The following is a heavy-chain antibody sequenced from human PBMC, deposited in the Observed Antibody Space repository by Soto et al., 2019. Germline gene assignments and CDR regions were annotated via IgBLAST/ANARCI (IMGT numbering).Heavy chain of an antibody. CDR3: ALDPPPPSSSGSSCITEQDSCFGA. J-gene: IGHJ5*02. V-gene: IGHV3-33*01. CDR2: NLYTGSNK. CDR1: RIAFTGDA. Sequence: PGGSLRLSCSASRIAFTGDAVHWVPQPPGKGLERVQINLYTGSNKYYGDSAEGRFTISRDSSKNTVYLQMPNLRVDDTADYYFALDPPPPSSSGSSCITEQDSCFGAWQQGTLGTFSS. D-gene: IGHD2-15*01.